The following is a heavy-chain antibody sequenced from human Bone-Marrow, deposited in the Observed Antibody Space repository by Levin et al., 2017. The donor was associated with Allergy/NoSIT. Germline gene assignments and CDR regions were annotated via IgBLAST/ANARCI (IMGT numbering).Heavy chain of an antibody. V-gene: IGHV3-48*02. J-gene: IGHJ4*02. D-gene: IGHD3-22*01. CDR2: ISSSGDST. Sequence: GGSLRLSCAASGFSFWHYTMNWVRQAPGNGLEWVSCISSSGDSTYYADSVKGRFTISRDNAKNSLYLQLNRLRDEDTALYYCARDPARGYYDSSGYSGDHWGQGTLVTVSS. CDR3: ARDPARGYYDSSGYSGDH. CDR1: GFSFWHYT.